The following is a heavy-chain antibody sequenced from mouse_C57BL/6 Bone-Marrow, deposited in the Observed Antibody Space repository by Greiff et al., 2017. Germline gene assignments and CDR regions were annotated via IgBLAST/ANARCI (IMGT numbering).Heavy chain of an antibody. CDR3: ARSPVGYLDY. Sequence: EVKLMESGGGLVQPGGSLSLSCAASGFTFTDYYMSWVRQPPGTALEWLGFIRNKAHGYTTEYSASVKGRFTISRDNSQSILYLQMNSLGAEDSATYYCARSPVGYLDYWGQGTTLTVSS. V-gene: IGHV7-3*01. CDR2: IRNKAHGYTT. CDR1: GFTFTDYY. D-gene: IGHD1-1*02. J-gene: IGHJ2*01.